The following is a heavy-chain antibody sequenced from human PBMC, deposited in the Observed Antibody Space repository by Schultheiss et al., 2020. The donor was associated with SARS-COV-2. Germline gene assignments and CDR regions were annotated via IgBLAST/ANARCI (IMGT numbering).Heavy chain of an antibody. V-gene: IGHV1-58*01. CDR3: ARALGSPYTSPRFDP. D-gene: IGHD2-2*02. CDR1: GFTFSTSA. CDR2: IVVGTGHT. J-gene: IGHJ5*02. Sequence: SVKVSCKASGFTFSTSAVQWVRQARGQRLEWIGWIVVGTGHTNYAQKFQERITITRDMSTTTAYMELSSLGSEDTAVYYCARALGSPYTSPRFDPWGQGTLVTVSS.